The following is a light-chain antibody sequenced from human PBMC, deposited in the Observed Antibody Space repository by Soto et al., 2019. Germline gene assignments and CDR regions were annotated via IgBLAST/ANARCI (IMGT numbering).Light chain of an antibody. Sequence: EIVLTQSPVTLSLSPGERATLSCRASQSVSSYLAWYQQRPGQAPRLLIYDAANKAPGIPARFSGSGSETDFTLTISSLEAEDFETYYCQQGRDWPPLTFSGGKKLAIK. CDR1: QSVSSY. V-gene: IGKV3-11*01. CDR2: DAA. CDR3: QQGRDWPPLT. J-gene: IGKJ4*01.